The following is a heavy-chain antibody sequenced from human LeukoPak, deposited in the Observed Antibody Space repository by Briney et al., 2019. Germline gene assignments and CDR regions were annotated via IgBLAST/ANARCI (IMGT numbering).Heavy chain of an antibody. J-gene: IGHJ6*02. CDR1: GYTLTELS. V-gene: IGHV1-24*01. Sequence: ASVKVSCKVSGYTLTELSMFWVRQAPGKGLEWMGSFDLEDGKTVYAQKFQGRVTTTEDTSTDTAYMELSSLRSEDTAVYYCATGYLVTAGLMDVWGQGTTVTVSS. CDR3: ATGYLVTAGLMDV. D-gene: IGHD6-13*01. CDR2: FDLEDGKT.